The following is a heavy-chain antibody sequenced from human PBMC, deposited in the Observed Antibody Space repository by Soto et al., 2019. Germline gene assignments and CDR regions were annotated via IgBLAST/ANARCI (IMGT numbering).Heavy chain of an antibody. Sequence: SETRSLTCTVSGGSISSSSYYWGWIRQPPGKGLEWIGSIYYSGSTYYNPSLKSRVTISVDTSKNQFSLKLSSVTAADTAVYYCARLVRLGELSLYQHLSIPSGLFDYWGQGTLVTVSS. J-gene: IGHJ4*02. D-gene: IGHD3-16*02. CDR2: IYYSGST. CDR3: ARLVRLGELSLYQHLSIPSGLFDY. V-gene: IGHV4-39*01. CDR1: GGSISSSSYY.